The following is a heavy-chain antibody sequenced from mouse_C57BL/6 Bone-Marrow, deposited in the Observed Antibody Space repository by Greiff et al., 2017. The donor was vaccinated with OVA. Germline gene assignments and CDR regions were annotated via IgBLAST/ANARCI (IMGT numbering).Heavy chain of an antibody. Sequence: VQLQQPGAELVKPGASVKLSCKASGYTFTSYWMHWVKQRPGQGLEWIGMIHPNSGSTNYNEKFKSKATLTVDKSSSTAYMQLSSLTSEDSAVYYCATLITTVVAPVDYWGQGTSVTVSS. CDR2: IHPNSGST. V-gene: IGHV1-64*01. J-gene: IGHJ4*01. CDR1: GYTFTSYW. CDR3: ATLITTVVAPVDY. D-gene: IGHD1-1*01.